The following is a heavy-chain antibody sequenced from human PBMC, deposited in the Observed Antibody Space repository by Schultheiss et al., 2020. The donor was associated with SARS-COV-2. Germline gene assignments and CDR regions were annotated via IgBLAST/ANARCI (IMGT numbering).Heavy chain of an antibody. V-gene: IGHV4-39*07. CDR2: INHSGST. D-gene: IGHD2-2*01. CDR3: ARGGIVVVPAAISWDVSRESYYMDV. CDR1: GGSISSSSYY. Sequence: SETLSITCTVSGGSISSSSYYWGWIRQPPGKGLEWIGEINHSGSTNYNPSLKSRVTISVDTSKNQFSLKLSSVTAADTAVYYCARGGIVVVPAAISWDVSRESYYMDVWGKGTTVTVSS. J-gene: IGHJ6*03.